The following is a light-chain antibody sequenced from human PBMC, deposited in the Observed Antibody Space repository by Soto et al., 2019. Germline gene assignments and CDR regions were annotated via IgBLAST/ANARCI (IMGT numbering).Light chain of an antibody. CDR1: SSNIGAGYD. J-gene: IGLJ2*01. Sequence: QSVLTQPPSVSGAPGQRVTISCTGSSSNIGAGYDVHWYQQLPGTAPKLLIYGNSNRPSGVPDRFSGSKSGTSASLAITGLQAEDEADYYRQSYDRSLRGSHVVFGGGTKLTVL. CDR2: GNS. CDR3: QSYDRSLRGSHVV. V-gene: IGLV1-40*01.